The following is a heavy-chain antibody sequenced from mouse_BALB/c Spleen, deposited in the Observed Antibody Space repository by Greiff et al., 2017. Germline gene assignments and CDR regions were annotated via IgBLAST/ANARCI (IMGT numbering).Heavy chain of an antibody. D-gene: IGHD2-3*01. V-gene: IGHV1-5*01. CDR2: IYPGNSDT. CDR3: TRRDGYYPYYAMDY. J-gene: IGHJ4*01. Sequence: VQLQQSGTVLARPGASVKMSCKASGYSFTSYWMHWVKQRPGQGLEWIGAIYPGNSDTSYNQKFKGKAKLTAVTSASTAYMELSSLTNEDSAVYYCTRRDGYYPYYAMDYWGQGTSVTVSS. CDR1: GYSFTSYW.